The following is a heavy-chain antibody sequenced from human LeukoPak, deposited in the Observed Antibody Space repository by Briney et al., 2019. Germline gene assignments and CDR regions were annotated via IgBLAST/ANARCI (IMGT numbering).Heavy chain of an antibody. Sequence: GGSLRLSCAASRFTFSSYAMSWVRQAPGKGLEWVSAISGSGGVTYYADSVKGRFTISRDNSKNTLYLQVNSLRAEDTAVYYCARRGYSSGWSVGFWGQGTLVTVSS. D-gene: IGHD6-19*01. CDR3: ARRGYSSGWSVGF. V-gene: IGHV3-23*01. CDR2: ISGSGGVT. CDR1: RFTFSSYA. J-gene: IGHJ4*02.